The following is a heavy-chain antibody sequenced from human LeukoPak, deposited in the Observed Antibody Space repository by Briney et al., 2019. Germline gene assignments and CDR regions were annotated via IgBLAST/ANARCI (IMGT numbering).Heavy chain of an antibody. CDR3: ARPGSVVVPARTNAFDI. CDR2: INHSGST. Sequence: PSETLSLTCAVYGGSFSGYYWSWIRQPPGKGLEWIGEINHSGSTNYNPSLKSRVTISVDTSKNQFSLKLSSVTAADTAVYYCARPGSVVVPARTNAFDIWGQGTMVTVSS. CDR1: GGSFSGYY. V-gene: IGHV4-34*01. D-gene: IGHD2-2*01. J-gene: IGHJ3*02.